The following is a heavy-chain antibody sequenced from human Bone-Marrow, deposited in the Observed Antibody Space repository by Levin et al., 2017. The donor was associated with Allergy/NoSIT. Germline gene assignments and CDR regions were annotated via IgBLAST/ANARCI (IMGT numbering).Heavy chain of an antibody. J-gene: IGHJ5*02. CDR1: GFTFSSYG. CDR2: ISYDGSNK. V-gene: IGHV3-30*18. Sequence: GESLKISCAASGFTFSSYGMHWVRQAPGKGLEWVAVISYDGSNKYYADSVKGRFTISRDNSKNTLYLQMNSLRAEDTAVYYCAKGGSRMAHYRNWFDPWGQGTLVTVSS. CDR3: AKGGSRMAHYRNWFDP. D-gene: IGHD5-24*01.